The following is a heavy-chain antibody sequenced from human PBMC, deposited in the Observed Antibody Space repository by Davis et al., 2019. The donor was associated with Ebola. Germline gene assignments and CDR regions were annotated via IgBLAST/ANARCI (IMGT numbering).Heavy chain of an antibody. D-gene: IGHD3-3*01. CDR2: INPSGGST. CDR3: AKSGLSFGVVKYHYGMDV. CDR1: GYTFTSYY. J-gene: IGHJ6*04. Sequence: ASVTVSCKASGYTFTSYYMHWVRQAPGQGLEWMGIINPSGGSTSYAQKFQGRVTMTRDTSTSTVYMELSSLRSEDTAVYYCAKSGLSFGVVKYHYGMDVWGKGTTVTVSS. V-gene: IGHV1-46*01.